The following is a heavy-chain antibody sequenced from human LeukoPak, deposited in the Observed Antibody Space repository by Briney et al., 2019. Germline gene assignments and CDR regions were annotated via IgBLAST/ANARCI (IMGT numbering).Heavy chain of an antibody. CDR2: IGTGGNT. V-gene: IGHV3-13*04. Sequence: GGSLRLSCAASGFTFSRYDMHWVRQATGKGLEWISPIGTGGNTYYIGSVKGRFTISRENAKSSLYLQMNSLRAGDTAEYYCVRGGEIGFDSWGQGTLVTVSS. CDR1: GFTFSRYD. J-gene: IGHJ5*01. CDR3: VRGGEIGFDS. D-gene: IGHD3-16*01.